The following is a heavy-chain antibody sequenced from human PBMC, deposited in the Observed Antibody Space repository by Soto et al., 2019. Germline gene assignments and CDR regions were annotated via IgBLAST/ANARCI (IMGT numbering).Heavy chain of an antibody. D-gene: IGHD3-3*02. CDR3: ARDDAFDNENGFDM. V-gene: IGHV3-33*01. CDR2: IVSDGSAI. CDR1: GFPFSFYG. J-gene: IGHJ3*02. Sequence: GGSLRLSCAVSGFPFSFYGFHWVRQSPGKGLEWLGVIVSDGSAIYHADSLEGRFFISRDNSKDILYLQMNSLRVEDTAVYYCARDDAFDNENGFDMGGQGTMVTVS.